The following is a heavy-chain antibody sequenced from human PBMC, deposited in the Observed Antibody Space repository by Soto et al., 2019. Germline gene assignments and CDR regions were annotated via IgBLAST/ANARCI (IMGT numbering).Heavy chain of an antibody. Sequence: LSLTCTVSGGSVSSGGYYWSWIRQHPGKGLEWIGYIYYSGSTYYNPSLKSRVTISVDTSKNQFSLKLSSVTAADTAVYYCAHALRYDILTGYYPLINWGQGTLVTVSS. CDR1: GGSVSSGGYY. J-gene: IGHJ4*02. CDR2: IYYSGST. V-gene: IGHV4-31*03. D-gene: IGHD3-9*01. CDR3: AHALRYDILTGYYPLIN.